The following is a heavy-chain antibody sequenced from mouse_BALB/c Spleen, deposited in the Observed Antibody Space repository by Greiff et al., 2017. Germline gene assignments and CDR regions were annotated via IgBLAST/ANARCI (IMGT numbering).Heavy chain of an antibody. V-gene: IGHV5-9*03. Sequence: EVKLEESGGGLVKPGGSLKLSCAASGFTFSSYTMSWVRQTPEKRLEWVATISSGGGNTYYPDSVKGRFTISRDNAKNNLYLQMSSLRSEDTALYYCARWLGGYYAMDYWGQGTSVTVSS. CDR3: ARWLGGYYAMDY. CDR1: GFTFSSYT. D-gene: IGHD1-1*02. J-gene: IGHJ4*01. CDR2: ISSGGGNT.